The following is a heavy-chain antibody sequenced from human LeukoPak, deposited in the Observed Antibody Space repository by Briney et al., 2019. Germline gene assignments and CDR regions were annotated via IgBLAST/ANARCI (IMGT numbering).Heavy chain of an antibody. Sequence: PSETLSLTCAVYGGSFSGYYWSWIRQPPGKGLEWIGEINHSGSTNYTPSLKSRGTISVDTSKNQFSLKLSSVTAAATAVYYCARGGVTVTITRSFDYWGQGTLVTVSS. J-gene: IGHJ4*02. V-gene: IGHV4-34*01. CDR2: INHSGST. CDR1: GGSFSGYY. CDR3: ARGGVTVTITRSFDY. D-gene: IGHD4-17*01.